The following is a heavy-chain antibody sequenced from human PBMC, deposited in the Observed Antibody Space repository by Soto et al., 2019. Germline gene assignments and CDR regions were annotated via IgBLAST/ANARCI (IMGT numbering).Heavy chain of an antibody. CDR1: GYSFTSYW. Sequence: GESLKISCKGSGYSFTSYWISWVRQMPGKGLEWMGRIDPSDSYTNYSPSFQGHVTISADKSISTAYLQWSSLKASDTAMYYCARHPLYCSSTSCYLFYYYYYGMDVWGQGTTVTVSS. CDR3: ARHPLYCSSTSCYLFYYYYYGMDV. V-gene: IGHV5-10-1*01. CDR2: IDPSDSYT. D-gene: IGHD2-2*01. J-gene: IGHJ6*02.